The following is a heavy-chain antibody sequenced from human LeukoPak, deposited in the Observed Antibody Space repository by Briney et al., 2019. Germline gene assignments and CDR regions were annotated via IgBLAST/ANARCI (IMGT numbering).Heavy chain of an antibody. V-gene: IGHV3-74*01. CDR2: IKGDGIST. CDR3: AKDHYWSIDY. CDR1: GFDFSSNW. D-gene: IGHD3-3*01. Sequence: GGSLRLSCAASGFDFSSNWMHWVRHAPGQGLVWVSRIKGDGISTNYADSVKGRFTISRDIAKNTLYLQMNSLRAEDTGVYYCAKDHYWSIDYWGRGTLVTVSS. J-gene: IGHJ4*02.